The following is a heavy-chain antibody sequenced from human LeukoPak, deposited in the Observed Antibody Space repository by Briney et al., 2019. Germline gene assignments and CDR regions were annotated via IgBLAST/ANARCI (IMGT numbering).Heavy chain of an antibody. CDR1: GFTVSTNY. CDR2: IYSGGST. J-gene: IGHJ5*01. Sequence: GGSLRLSCAASGFTVSTNYMSWVRQAPGKGLEWVSVIYSGGSTYYADSVKGRFTISRDNSKNTLYLQMNSLGAEDTAVYYCARDEVAVPGGDSWGQGTLVTVSS. V-gene: IGHV3-66*01. D-gene: IGHD6-19*01. CDR3: ARDEVAVPGGDS.